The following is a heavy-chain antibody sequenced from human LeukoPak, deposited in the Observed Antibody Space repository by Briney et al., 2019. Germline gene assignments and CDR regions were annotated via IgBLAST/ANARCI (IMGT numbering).Heavy chain of an antibody. J-gene: IGHJ4*02. Sequence: PGRSLRLSCAASGFTFSSYAMHWVRQAPGKGLEWVANIKRDGSEKYYVDSVKGRFTISRDNAKNSLDLQMNSLRVEDTAVYYCARLGPASSGWPESFDYWGQGTLVTVSS. V-gene: IGHV3-7*03. CDR3: ARLGPASSGWPESFDY. CDR1: GFTFSSYA. CDR2: IKRDGSEK. D-gene: IGHD6-19*01.